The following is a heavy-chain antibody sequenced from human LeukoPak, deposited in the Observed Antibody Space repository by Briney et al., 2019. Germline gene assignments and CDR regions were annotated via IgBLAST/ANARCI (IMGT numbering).Heavy chain of an antibody. CDR1: GGSISSSSYY. CDR3: ARDSRSFDI. J-gene: IGHJ3*02. V-gene: IGHV4-39*02. Sequence: SETLSLTCTVSGGSISSSSYYWGWIRQPPGKGLEWIGSIYYSGSTYYNPSLKSRVTISIDTSNIHFSLKLNSVTAADTAVYYCARDSRSFDIWGQGTIVTVSS. CDR2: IYYSGST. D-gene: IGHD3-3*01.